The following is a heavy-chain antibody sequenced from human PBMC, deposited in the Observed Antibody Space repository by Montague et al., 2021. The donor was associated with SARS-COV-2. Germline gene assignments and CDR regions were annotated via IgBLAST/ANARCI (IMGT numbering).Heavy chain of an antibody. CDR1: VFSVSSNY. CDR3: AKGGAQGSRSFDY. Sequence: SLRLSCAASVFSVSSNYLNWVRQAPGKGLEWVSFIGSGGGTYYADSVKGRFTISGDTSRNTLYLQMNSLRAEDTAVYYCAKGGAQGSRSFDYWGQGTLVTVSS. D-gene: IGHD1-26*01. J-gene: IGHJ4*02. V-gene: IGHV3-53*01. CDR2: IGSGGGT.